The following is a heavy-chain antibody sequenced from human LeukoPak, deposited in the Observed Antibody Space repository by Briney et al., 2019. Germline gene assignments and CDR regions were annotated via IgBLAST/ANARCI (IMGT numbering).Heavy chain of an antibody. CDR3: ARKGPAAKYGRDAFDI. V-gene: IGHV5-51*01. D-gene: IGHD2-2*01. CDR2: IYPGDSDT. J-gene: IGHJ3*02. CDR1: GYSFTSYW. Sequence: GESLKISCKGSGYSFTSYWIGWVRQMPGKGLEWMGIIYPGDSDTRYSPSFQGQVTISADKSISTAYLQWSSLKASDTAMYYCARKGPAAKYGRDAFDIWGQGTMVTVSS.